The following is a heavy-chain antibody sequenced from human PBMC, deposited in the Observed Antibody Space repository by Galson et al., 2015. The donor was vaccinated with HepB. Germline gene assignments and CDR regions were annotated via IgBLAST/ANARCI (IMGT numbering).Heavy chain of an antibody. D-gene: IGHD5-24*01. CDR1: GYTFTSYG. J-gene: IGHJ4*02. Sequence: SVKVSCKASGYTFTSYGISWVRQAPGQGLEWMGWISAYNGNTNYAQKLQGRVTMTTDTSTSTAYMELRSLRSDDTAVYYCARGLVEMASQVGYYFDYRGQGTLVTVSS. V-gene: IGHV1-18*04. CDR2: ISAYNGNT. CDR3: ARGLVEMASQVGYYFDY.